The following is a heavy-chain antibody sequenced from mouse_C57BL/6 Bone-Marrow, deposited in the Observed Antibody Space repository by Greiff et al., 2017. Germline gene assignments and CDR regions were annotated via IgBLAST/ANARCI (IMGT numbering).Heavy chain of an antibody. Sequence: EVKLQESGGGLVQPGGSMKLSCAASGFTFSDAWMDWVRQSPEKGLEWVAEIRNKANNHDTYYAESVKGRFTISRDDTKSSVYLQLNSLRAADTGIDYCTRRGLRRLSYYYDNDYGGQGTSVTVTA. CDR1: GFTFSDAW. D-gene: IGHD2-2*01. CDR2: IRNKANNHDT. CDR3: TRRGLRRLSYYYDNDY. V-gene: IGHV6-6*01. J-gene: IGHJ4*01.